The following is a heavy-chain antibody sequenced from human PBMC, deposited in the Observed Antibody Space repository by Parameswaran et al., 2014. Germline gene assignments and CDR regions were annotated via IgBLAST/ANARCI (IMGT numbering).Heavy chain of an antibody. J-gene: IGHJ6*02. D-gene: IGHD4-17*01. CDR3: ARQLRLIVVKHYYYGMDV. V-gene: IGHV1-18*01. CDR2: ISAYNGNT. Sequence: WVRQAPGQGLEWMGWISAYNGNTNYAQKLQGRVTMTTDTSTSTAYMELRSLRSDDTAVYYCARQLRLIVVKHYYYGMDVWGQGTTVTVSS.